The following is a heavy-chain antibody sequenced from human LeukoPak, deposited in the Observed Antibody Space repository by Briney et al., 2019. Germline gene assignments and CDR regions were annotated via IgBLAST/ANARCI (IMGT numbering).Heavy chain of an antibody. Sequence: GGSLRLSCAASGFTFSSYWMHWVRQAPGRGLVWVSRINSDGSRTTYADSVKGRFTISRDNAKNTLYLQMNSLRAEDTAVYYCAKDIGLGGSYAFDIWGQGTMVTVSS. CDR2: INSDGSRT. CDR3: AKDIGLGGSYAFDI. J-gene: IGHJ3*02. CDR1: GFTFSSYW. D-gene: IGHD1-26*01. V-gene: IGHV3-74*01.